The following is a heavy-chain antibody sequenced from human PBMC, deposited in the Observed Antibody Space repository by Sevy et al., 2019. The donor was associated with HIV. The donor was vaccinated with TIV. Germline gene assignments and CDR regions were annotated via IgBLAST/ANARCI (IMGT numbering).Heavy chain of an antibody. J-gene: IGHJ4*02. CDR2: ISPNGDSA. V-gene: IGHV1-46*01. Sequence: ASVKVSCEASGDTFTNYYMHWVRQAPGHRLEWMGIISPNGDSANWTQQFQGRVAMTRDTSTSTIYMELSSLRSEDTAVYYCVRADPAQHFDSWGQGTLVTVSS. CDR1: GDTFTNYY. CDR3: VRADPAQHFDS.